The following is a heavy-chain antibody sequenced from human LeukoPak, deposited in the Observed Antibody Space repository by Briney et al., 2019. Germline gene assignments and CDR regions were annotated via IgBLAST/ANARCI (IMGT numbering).Heavy chain of an antibody. CDR2: ISYDGSSK. CDR1: GFTFSSYA. D-gene: IGHD3-3*01. J-gene: IGHJ4*02. V-gene: IGHV3-30*04. CDR3: ARCRNFWSGPHDY. Sequence: GGSLRLSCAASGFTFSSYAMHWVRQAPGKGLEWVAVISYDGSSKYYADSVKGRFTISRDNSKNTLYLQMNSLRAEDTAVYYCARCRNFWSGPHDYWGQGTLVTVSS.